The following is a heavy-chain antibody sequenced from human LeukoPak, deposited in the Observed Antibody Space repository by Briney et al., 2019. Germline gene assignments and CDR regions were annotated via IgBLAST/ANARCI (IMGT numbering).Heavy chain of an antibody. D-gene: IGHD1-7*01. Sequence: PPEPLSLTCTVSGGSIRRGGYYWSWIRQHPGKGMEWTGYIYYCGCPYYNPSLKSLVTISVDTSKNQFSLKLSSVTAADTAVYYCARSPPADNWNYSFSDYWGQGTLVTVSS. CDR2: IYYCGCP. CDR1: GGSIRRGGYY. V-gene: IGHV4-31*01. CDR3: ARSPPADNWNYSFSDY. J-gene: IGHJ4*02.